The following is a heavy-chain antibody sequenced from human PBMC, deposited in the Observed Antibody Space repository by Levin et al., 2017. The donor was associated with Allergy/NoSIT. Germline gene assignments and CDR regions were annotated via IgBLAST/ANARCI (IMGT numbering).Heavy chain of an antibody. CDR1: RFSFNIYG. Sequence: GGSLRLSCAASRFSFNIYGMHWVRQAPGKGLEWVSFISYDGSQKYYADSVKGRFTISRDNSQTTLYLQMDSLRTDDTAVYYWAKSGFDSYFYMDVWGKGTAVTVSS. D-gene: IGHD5-12*01. J-gene: IGHJ6*03. V-gene: IGHV3-30*18. CDR2: ISYDGSQK. CDR3: AKSGFDSYFYMDV.